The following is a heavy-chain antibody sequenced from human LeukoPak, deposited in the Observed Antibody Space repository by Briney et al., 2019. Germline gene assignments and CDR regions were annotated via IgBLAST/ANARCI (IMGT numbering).Heavy chain of an antibody. CDR3: AREWVTILHYMDV. V-gene: IGHV4-30-4*08. CDR2: IYYNGST. Sequence: SETLSLTCTVSGGSISSGDYYWSWIRQPPGKGLEWIGYIYYNGSTYYNPSLKSRVTISVDTSKNQFSLKLSSVTAADTAVYYCAREWVTILHYMDVWGKGTTVTVSS. CDR1: GGSISSGDYY. J-gene: IGHJ6*03. D-gene: IGHD3-3*01.